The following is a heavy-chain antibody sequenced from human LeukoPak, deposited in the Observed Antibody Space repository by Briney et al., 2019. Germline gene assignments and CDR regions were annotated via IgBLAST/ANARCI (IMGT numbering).Heavy chain of an antibody. Sequence: PGGSLRLSCAASGFTFSSYGMHWVRQAPGKGLEWVAFIRYDGSNKYCADSVKGRFTISRDNSKNTLYLQMNSLRAEDTAVYYCAKAEAALNDDAFDIWGQGTMVTVSS. CDR1: GFTFSSYG. J-gene: IGHJ3*02. D-gene: IGHD1-1*01. V-gene: IGHV3-30*02. CDR2: IRYDGSNK. CDR3: AKAEAALNDDAFDI.